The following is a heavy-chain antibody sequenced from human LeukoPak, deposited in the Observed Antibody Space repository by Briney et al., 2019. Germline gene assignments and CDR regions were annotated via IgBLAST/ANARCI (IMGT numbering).Heavy chain of an antibody. CDR3: ARDRRTSSVGYVYMDV. CDR1: GYTFTTYG. J-gene: IGHJ6*03. Sequence: GASVKVSCKASGYTFTTYGISWVRQAPGQGLEWMGWISVYNGDTNYAQNLQGRVTMTTDTSTSTAYMELRSLRSDDTAVYYCARDRRTSSVGYVYMDVWGKGTTVTVSS. D-gene: IGHD1-26*01. CDR2: ISVYNGDT. V-gene: IGHV1-18*01.